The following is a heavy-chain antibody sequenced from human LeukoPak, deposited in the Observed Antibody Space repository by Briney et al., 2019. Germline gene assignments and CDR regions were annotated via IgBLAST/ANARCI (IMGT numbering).Heavy chain of an antibody. CDR1: GGTFSSYA. Sequence: VASVKVSCKASGGTFSSYAISWVRQAPGQGLEWMGGIIPIFGTANYAQKFQGRVTITADESTSTAYMELSSLRSEDTAVYYCARGRGKLELPNYTGNWFDPWGQGTLVTVPS. J-gene: IGHJ5*02. D-gene: IGHD1-7*01. CDR3: ARGRGKLELPNYTGNWFDP. V-gene: IGHV1-69*01. CDR2: IIPIFGTA.